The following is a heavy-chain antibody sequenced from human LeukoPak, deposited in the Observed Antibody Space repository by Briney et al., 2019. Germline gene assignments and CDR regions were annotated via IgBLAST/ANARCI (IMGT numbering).Heavy chain of an antibody. J-gene: IGHJ5*02. Sequence: SQTLSLTCGISGDSVSSNDAAWNWIRQSPSRGPEWLGRTYYRSQWYNDYAVSAKSRITIKPDTSKNQFSLQLNSVTPDDTAIYFCARDIRMLNWFDPWGQGTLVIVSS. CDR3: ARDIRMLNWFDP. V-gene: IGHV6-1*01. CDR1: GDSVSSNDAA. CDR2: TYYRSQWYN. D-gene: IGHD2-8*01.